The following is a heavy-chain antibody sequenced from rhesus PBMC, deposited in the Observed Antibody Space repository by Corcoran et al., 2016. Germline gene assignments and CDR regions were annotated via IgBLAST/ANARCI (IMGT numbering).Heavy chain of an antibody. Sequence: VQLQESGPGLVKPSETLFLTCAVYGGSFRSYWWNWIRQSPGKGLEWIGEINGYMGSTNNNPPLQSRVTISGDVSRNQFSLKLTSVTAADTAVYYCASPVRYRFDVWGPGVLVSVSS. CDR1: GGSFRSYW. CDR2: INGYMGST. V-gene: IGHV4-80*01. J-gene: IGHJ5-1*01. CDR3: ASPVRYRFDV.